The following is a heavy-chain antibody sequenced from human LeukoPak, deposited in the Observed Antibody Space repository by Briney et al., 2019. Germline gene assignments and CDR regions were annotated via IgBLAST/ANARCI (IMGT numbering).Heavy chain of an antibody. CDR2: FDPEDGET. CDR3: ARGIQNPELRLDAFDI. J-gene: IGHJ3*02. CDR1: GYTLTESS. V-gene: IGHV1-24*01. Sequence: ASVKVSCKVSGYTLTESSMHWVRQAPGKGLEWMGGFDPEDGETIYAQKFQGRVTMTEDTSTDTAYMELSSLRSEDTAVYYCARGIQNPELRLDAFDIWGQGTMVTVSS. D-gene: IGHD1-26*01.